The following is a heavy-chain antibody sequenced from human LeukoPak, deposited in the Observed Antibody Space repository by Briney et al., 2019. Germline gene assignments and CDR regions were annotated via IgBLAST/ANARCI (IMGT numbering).Heavy chain of an antibody. CDR2: IYYSGST. Sequence: PSETLSLTCTVSGGSISSSSYYWGWIRQPPGKGLEWIGSIYYSGSTNYNPSLKSRVTISVDTSKNQFSLKLSSVTAADTAVYYCARLRTYYYDSSGPRDFGYWGQGTLVTVSS. D-gene: IGHD3-22*01. CDR3: ARLRTYYYDSSGPRDFGY. J-gene: IGHJ4*02. V-gene: IGHV4-39*07. CDR1: GGSISSSSYY.